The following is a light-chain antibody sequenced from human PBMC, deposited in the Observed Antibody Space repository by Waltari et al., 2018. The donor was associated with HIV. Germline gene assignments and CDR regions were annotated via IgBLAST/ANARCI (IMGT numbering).Light chain of an antibody. CDR2: EGI. V-gene: IGLV2-23*01. CDR1: SSDVGGYTL. CDR3: CSYAGSSNWV. Sequence: QSALTQPASVSGSPGQSISLSCTGSSSDVGGYTLASWYQQHPGKAPKLMIFEGINRPSGVSNRFSGSKSGNTASLTISGLQAEDEADYYCCSYAGSSNWVFGGGTKLTVL. J-gene: IGLJ3*02.